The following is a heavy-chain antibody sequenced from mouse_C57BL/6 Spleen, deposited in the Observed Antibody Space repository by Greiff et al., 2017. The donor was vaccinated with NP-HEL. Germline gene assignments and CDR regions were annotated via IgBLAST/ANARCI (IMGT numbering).Heavy chain of an antibody. CDR3: ARYTVSYWYFDV. CDR1: GYTFTSYW. V-gene: IGHV1-52*01. CDR2: IDPSDSET. J-gene: IGHJ1*03. Sequence: QVQLQQPGAELVRPGSSVKLSCKASGYTFTSYWMHWVKQRPIQGLEWIGNIDPSDSETHYNQKFKDKATLTVDKSSSTAYMQLSSLTSEDSAVYYCARYTVSYWYFDVWGTGTTVTVSS. D-gene: IGHD1-1*01.